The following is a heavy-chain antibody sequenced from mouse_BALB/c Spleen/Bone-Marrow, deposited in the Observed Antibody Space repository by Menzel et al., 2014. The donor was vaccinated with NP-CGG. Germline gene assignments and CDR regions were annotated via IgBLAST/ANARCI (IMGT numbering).Heavy chain of an antibody. D-gene: IGHD1-1*01. Sequence: QVQLQQSGAELMKPGASVKISCKATGYTFSSYWIEWVKQRPGHGLEWIGEILPGSGSTNYNEKFKGKATFTADTSSNTAYMQLSSLTSEGSAVYYCARGGYYGSSYEDYAMDYWGQGTSVTVSS. V-gene: IGHV1-9*01. CDR3: ARGGYYGSSYEDYAMDY. J-gene: IGHJ4*01. CDR2: ILPGSGST. CDR1: GYTFSSYW.